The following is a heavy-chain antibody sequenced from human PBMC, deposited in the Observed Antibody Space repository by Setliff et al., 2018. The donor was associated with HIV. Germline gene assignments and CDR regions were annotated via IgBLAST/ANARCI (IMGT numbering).Heavy chain of an antibody. V-gene: IGHV4-34*01. Sequence: TSETLSLTCAVYGGSLANYYWSWFRQSPGKGLEWIGEIADSGATDYNPSLKSRVIISLDTSKKQFSLKLNSVTAADTAVYYCARGSTCIGGGCLTYYYYYYGLDVWGQGTTVTVSS. J-gene: IGHJ6*02. CDR1: GGSLANYY. D-gene: IGHD2-8*02. CDR2: IADSGAT. CDR3: ARGSTCIGGGCLTYYYYYYGLDV.